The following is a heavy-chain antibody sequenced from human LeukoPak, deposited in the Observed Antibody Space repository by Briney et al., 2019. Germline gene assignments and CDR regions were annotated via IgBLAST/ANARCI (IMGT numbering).Heavy chain of an antibody. CDR2: IYYSGST. D-gene: IGHD5-18*01. CDR1: GDSISSGDYY. V-gene: IGHV4-61*08. J-gene: IGHJ6*03. CDR3: ARTTEGGYTYNYFYYYYMDV. Sequence: SQTLSLTCTVSGDSISSGDYYWSWIRQPPGKGLEWIGYIYYSGSTNCNPSLKSRISISVDTSKNQFSLKLSSVTAADTAVYYCARTTEGGYTYNYFYYYYMDVWGKGTTVTISS.